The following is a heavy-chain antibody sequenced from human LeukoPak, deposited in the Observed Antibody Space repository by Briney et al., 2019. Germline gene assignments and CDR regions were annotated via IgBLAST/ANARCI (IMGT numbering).Heavy chain of an antibody. CDR2: IWYDGSNK. CDR3: ARDLDSSGWNLDFGY. V-gene: IGHV3-33*01. J-gene: IGHJ4*02. Sequence: PGGSLRLSCAASGFTFSDCGMHWVRQAPGKGLEWVAVIWYDGSNKYYADSVKGRFTTSRDNSKDTLYLQMNSLRAEDTAVYYCARDLDSSGWNLDFGYWGQGALVTVSS. D-gene: IGHD6-19*01. CDR1: GFTFSDCG.